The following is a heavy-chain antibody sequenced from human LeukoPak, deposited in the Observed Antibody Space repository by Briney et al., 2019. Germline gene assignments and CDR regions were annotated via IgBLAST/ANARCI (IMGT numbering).Heavy chain of an antibody. CDR3: ARARVYQLLVSSFAFDI. V-gene: IGHV4-59*01. Sequence: PSETLSLTCTVPGGSISSYYWSWIRQPPGKGLEWIGYIYYSGSTNYNPSLKSRVTISVDTSKNQFSLKLSSVTAADTAVYYCARARVYQLLVSSFAFDIWGQGTMVTVSS. J-gene: IGHJ3*02. CDR1: GGSISSYY. D-gene: IGHD2-2*01. CDR2: IYYSGST.